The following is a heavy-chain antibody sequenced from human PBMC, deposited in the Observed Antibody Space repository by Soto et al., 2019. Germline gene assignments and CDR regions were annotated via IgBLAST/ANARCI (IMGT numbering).Heavy chain of an antibody. CDR3: ARGLMDLVVLYSYYYYGMDV. CDR2: MNPNSGNT. J-gene: IGHJ6*02. CDR1: GYTFTRYY. V-gene: IGHV1-8*01. Sequence: ASVKVSCKASGYTFTRYYINWVRQATGQGLEWMGWMNPNSGNTGYAQKFQGRVTMTRNTSISTAYMELSSLRSEDTAVYYCARGLMDLVVLYSYYYYGMDVWGQGTTVTVSS. D-gene: IGHD6-6*01.